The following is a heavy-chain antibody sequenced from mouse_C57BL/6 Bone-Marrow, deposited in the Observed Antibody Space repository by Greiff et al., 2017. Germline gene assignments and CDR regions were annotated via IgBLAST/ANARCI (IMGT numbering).Heavy chain of an antibody. J-gene: IGHJ3*01. D-gene: IGHD1-1*01. Sequence: QVQLKESGAELARPGASVKLSCKASGYTFTSYGISWVKQRTGQGLEWIGEIYHRSGNTYYNEKFKGKATLTADKSSSTAYMELRSLTSEDSAVYFCARRIHYYGSSSFAYWGQGTLVTVSA. CDR3: ARRIHYYGSSSFAY. V-gene: IGHV1-81*01. CDR2: IYHRSGNT. CDR1: GYTFTSYG.